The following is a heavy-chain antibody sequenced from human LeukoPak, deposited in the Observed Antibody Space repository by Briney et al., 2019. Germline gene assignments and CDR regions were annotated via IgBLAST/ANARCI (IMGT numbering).Heavy chain of an antibody. J-gene: IGHJ4*02. D-gene: IGHD5-18*01. CDR3: ARANKYSYGTLFSHASFDY. CDR1: GYTFTSYD. V-gene: IGHV1-8*03. CDR2: MNPNSGNT. Sequence: ASVKVSCKPSGYTFTSYDINWVRQATGQGLEWMGWMNPNSGNTGYAQKFQGRVTITRNTSISTAYMELSSLRSEDTAVYYCARANKYSYGTLFSHASFDYWGQGTLVTVSS.